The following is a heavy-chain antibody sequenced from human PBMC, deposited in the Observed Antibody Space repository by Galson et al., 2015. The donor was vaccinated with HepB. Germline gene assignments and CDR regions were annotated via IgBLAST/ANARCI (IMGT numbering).Heavy chain of an antibody. V-gene: IGHV3-30*18. D-gene: IGHD3-16*01. CDR1: GFTFSNYG. Sequence: SLRLSCAASGFTFSNYGMHWVRQAPGKGVEWVALMSYDGGELHYADSVKGRFIISRDNSKNTLYLQMNSLTFEDTAVYYCVKDQYPWFGAPGDHWGQGILVTVSS. CDR2: MSYDGGEL. J-gene: IGHJ4*02. CDR3: VKDQYPWFGAPGDH.